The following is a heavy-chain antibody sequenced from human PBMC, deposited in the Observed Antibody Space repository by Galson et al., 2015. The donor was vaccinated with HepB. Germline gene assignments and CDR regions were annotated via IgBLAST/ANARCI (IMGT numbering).Heavy chain of an antibody. Sequence: SVKVSCKASGFIYGISWVRQAPGQGLEWMGWISVYNGKTQYAKNLQGRVTMTTDTSTSTAYMELRSLRSDDAAVYYCARDDIEVVAPERDSMDVWGQGTTVTVSS. CDR1: GFIYG. CDR3: ARDDIEVVAPERDSMDV. D-gene: IGHD2-2*01. CDR2: ISVYNGKT. V-gene: IGHV1-18*01. J-gene: IGHJ6*02.